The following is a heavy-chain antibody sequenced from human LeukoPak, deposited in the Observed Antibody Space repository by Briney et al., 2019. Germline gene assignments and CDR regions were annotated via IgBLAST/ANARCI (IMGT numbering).Heavy chain of an antibody. CDR1: GVTFSSYA. Sequence: PGGSLRLSCAASGVTFSSYAMSWVRQAPGKGLEWVSAISGSGGSTYYADSVKGRFTISRDNSKNTLYLQMNSPRAEDTAVYYCAKVDYGDLPFDYWGQGTLVTVSS. V-gene: IGHV3-23*01. J-gene: IGHJ4*02. CDR3: AKVDYGDLPFDY. D-gene: IGHD4-17*01. CDR2: ISGSGGST.